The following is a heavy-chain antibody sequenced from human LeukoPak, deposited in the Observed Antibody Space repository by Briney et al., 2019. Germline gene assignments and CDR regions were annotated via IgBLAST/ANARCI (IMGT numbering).Heavy chain of an antibody. V-gene: IGHV3-30*04. J-gene: IGHJ6*03. CDR2: MSFDGSSK. CDR1: GFTFRSYA. Sequence: GGSLRLSCAASGFTFRSYAMHWVRQAPGKGLEWVALMSFDGSSKDYADSVKGRFTISRDNSNDTLFLQMSSLRSDDTAVYYCARLYYDFWSGCQYYYMDVWGKGTTVTVSS. D-gene: IGHD3-3*01. CDR3: ARLYYDFWSGCQYYYMDV.